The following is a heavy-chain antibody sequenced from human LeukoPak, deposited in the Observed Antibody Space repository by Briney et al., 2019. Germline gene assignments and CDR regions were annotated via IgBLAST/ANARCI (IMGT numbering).Heavy chain of an antibody. CDR1: GFTVSSNY. V-gene: IGHV3-30*03. D-gene: IGHD3-22*01. CDR2: ISYDGSNK. CDR3: ARDPYYYDSSGYDY. J-gene: IGHJ4*02. Sequence: PGGSLRLSCAASGFTVSSNYMSWVRQAPGKGLEWVAVISYDGSNKYYADSVKGRFTISRDNSKNTLYLQMNSLRAEDTAVYYCARDPYYYDSSGYDYWGQGTLVTVSS.